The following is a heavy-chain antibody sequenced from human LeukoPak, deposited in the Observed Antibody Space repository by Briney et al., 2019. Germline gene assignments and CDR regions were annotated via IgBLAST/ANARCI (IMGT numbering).Heavy chain of an antibody. Sequence: QPGGSLRLSCAASGFTFSSYGMHWVRQAPGKGLEWVADISYDGSNKYYADSVKGRFTIFRDNSKNTLYLQMNSLRAEDTAVYYCAKDQGYEEAMTRGYFDYWGQGTLVTVSS. D-gene: IGHD2-2*01. CDR2: ISYDGSNK. CDR1: GFTFSSYG. J-gene: IGHJ4*02. CDR3: AKDQGYEEAMTRGYFDY. V-gene: IGHV3-30*18.